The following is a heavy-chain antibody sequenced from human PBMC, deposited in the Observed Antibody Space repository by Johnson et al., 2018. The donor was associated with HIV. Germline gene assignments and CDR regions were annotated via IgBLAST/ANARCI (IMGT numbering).Heavy chain of an antibody. D-gene: IGHD5-12*01. V-gene: IGHV3-66*01. J-gene: IGHJ3*02. CDR3: TSTIDMVPTGRSYDAFDI. CDR2: IYSGGST. CDR1: GFTVSSNY. Sequence: VQLVESGGGLVQPGGSLRLSCAASGFTVSSNYINWVRQAPGQGLEWVSVIYSGGSTYYADSVKGRFTISRDNSKNTLYLQMNSLTTEDTAVYYCTSTIDMVPTGRSYDAFDIWGQGTMVTVSS.